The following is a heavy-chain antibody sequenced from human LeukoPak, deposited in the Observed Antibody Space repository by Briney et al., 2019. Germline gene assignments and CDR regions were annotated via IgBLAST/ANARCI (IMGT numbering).Heavy chain of an antibody. CDR1: GFTFDDYG. Sequence: GGSLRLSCAASGFTFDDYGMSWVRQAPGKGLEWVSGINWNGGSTGYADSVKGRFTISRDNAKNSLYLQMNSLRAEDTALYYCARDSTDCSSTSCYDLSFGYWGQGTLVTVSS. J-gene: IGHJ4*02. CDR3: ARDSTDCSSTSCYDLSFGY. V-gene: IGHV3-20*04. CDR2: INWNGGST. D-gene: IGHD2-2*01.